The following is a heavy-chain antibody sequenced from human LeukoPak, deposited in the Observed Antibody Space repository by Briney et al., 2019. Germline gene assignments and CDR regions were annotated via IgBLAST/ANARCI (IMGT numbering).Heavy chain of an antibody. V-gene: IGHV3-23*01. CDR2: ISTSGGST. CDR1: GFTFSSYA. Sequence: PGGSLRLSCAASGFTFSSYAMSWVRQAPGKGLEWVSAISTSGGSTYYADSVKGRFTISRDNSKNTPYLQMNSLRAEDTAVYYCAKIRSSGYYFDYWGQGTLVTVSS. J-gene: IGHJ4*02. D-gene: IGHD3-10*01. CDR3: AKIRSSGYYFDY.